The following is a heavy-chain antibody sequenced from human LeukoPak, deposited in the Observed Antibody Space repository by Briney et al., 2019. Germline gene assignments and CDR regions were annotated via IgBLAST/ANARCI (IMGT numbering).Heavy chain of an antibody. Sequence: GGSLRLSCAASGFTVSSNYMAWVRQAPGKGLEWVSVIYKNAITYYADTVKGRFTISRDNSKNMLYLQMNSLRADDTAVYYCARSLRVRGVPDYMDVWGKGTTVTISS. CDR2: IYKNAIT. J-gene: IGHJ6*03. V-gene: IGHV3-53*01. CDR3: ARSLRVRGVPDYMDV. CDR1: GFTVSSNY. D-gene: IGHD3-10*01.